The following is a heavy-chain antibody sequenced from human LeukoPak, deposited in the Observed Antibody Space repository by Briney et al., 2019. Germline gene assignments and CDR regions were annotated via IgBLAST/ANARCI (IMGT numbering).Heavy chain of an antibody. Sequence: SETLSLTCTVSGGSISSYYWSWIRQPPGKGLEWIGYIYYSGSTNYNPSLKSRVAISVDTSKNQFSLKLRSVTAADTAVYYWASIAAAGVFDYWGQGTLVTVSS. D-gene: IGHD6-13*01. CDR1: GGSISSYY. CDR2: IYYSGST. J-gene: IGHJ4*02. V-gene: IGHV4-59*08. CDR3: ASIAAAGVFDY.